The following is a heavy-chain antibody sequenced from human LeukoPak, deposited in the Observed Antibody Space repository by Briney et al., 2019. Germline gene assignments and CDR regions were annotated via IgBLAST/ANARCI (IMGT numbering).Heavy chain of an antibody. V-gene: IGHV3-15*01. CDR3: STRQPWYDYGSGSYYY. D-gene: IGHD3-10*01. CDR1: GFTFSNAW. J-gene: IGHJ4*02. Sequence: PGGSLRLSCTASGFTFSNAWMSWVRQAPGKGLEWVGRIKSKTDGGTTDYASPVKGRFTISRDDSKNTLYLQMNSLKAEDTAVYYCSTRQPWYDYGSGSYYYWGQGTLVTVSS. CDR2: IKSKTDGGTT.